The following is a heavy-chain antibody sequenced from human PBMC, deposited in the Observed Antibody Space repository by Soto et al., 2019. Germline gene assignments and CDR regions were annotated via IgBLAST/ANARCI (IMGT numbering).Heavy chain of an antibody. J-gene: IGHJ4*02. V-gene: IGHV3-23*01. CDR3: ATFRFCTSTSCFGEEDAY. CDR1: GFTFGSYG. Sequence: EVQLLESGGGLVQPGGSLRLSCAASGFTFGSYGMSWVRQAPGKGLEWVSAISHSGGNTYYADSVKGRFTISRDNSKNTLYLQMNSLRAEDTAVYYCATFRFCTSTSCFGEEDAYWGQGTLVTVSS. D-gene: IGHD2-2*01. CDR2: ISHSGGNT.